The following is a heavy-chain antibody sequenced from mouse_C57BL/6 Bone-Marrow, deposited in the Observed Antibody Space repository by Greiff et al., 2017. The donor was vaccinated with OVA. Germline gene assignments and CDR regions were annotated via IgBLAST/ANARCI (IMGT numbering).Heavy chain of an antibody. CDR1: GYTFTSYW. V-gene: IGHV1-55*01. CDR2: IYPGSGST. D-gene: IGHD2-5*01. J-gene: IGHJ3*01. CDR3: ARPYYSNYGPWFAY. Sequence: QVQLQQPGAELVKPGASVKMSCKASGYTFTSYWITWVKQRPGQGLEWIGDIYPGSGSTNYNEKFKSKATLTVDTSSSTAYMQLSSLTSEDSAVYYCARPYYSNYGPWFAYWGQGTLVTVSA.